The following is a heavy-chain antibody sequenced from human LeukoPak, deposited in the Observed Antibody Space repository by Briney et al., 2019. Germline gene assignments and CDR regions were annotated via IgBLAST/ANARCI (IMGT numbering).Heavy chain of an antibody. CDR3: AARKVRGVWFYLDY. J-gene: IGHJ4*02. D-gene: IGHD3-10*01. Sequence: GGSLRLSCAASGFTVSAYAMAWVRQAPGKGLEWVSTIYDDNTYYADSVKGRFAISTDNSENTLYLQMNSLRVEDTAVYFCAARKVRGVWFYLDYWGQGTLVTVSS. V-gene: IGHV3-23*01. CDR2: IYDDNT. CDR1: GFTVSAYA.